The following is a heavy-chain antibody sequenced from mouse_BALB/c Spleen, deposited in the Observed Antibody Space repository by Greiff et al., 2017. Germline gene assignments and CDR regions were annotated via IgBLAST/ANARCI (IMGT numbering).Heavy chain of an antibody. Sequence: QVQLQQSGAELVRPGTSVKMSCKAAGYTFTNYWIGWVKQRPGHCLEWIGDIYPGGGYTNYNEKFKGKATLTADTSSSTAYMQLSSLTSEDSAIYYCARWKGLRYWGQGTLVTVSA. CDR2: IYPGGGYT. V-gene: IGHV1-63*02. D-gene: IGHD2-4*01. CDR1: GYTFTNYW. CDR3: ARWKGLRY. J-gene: IGHJ3*01.